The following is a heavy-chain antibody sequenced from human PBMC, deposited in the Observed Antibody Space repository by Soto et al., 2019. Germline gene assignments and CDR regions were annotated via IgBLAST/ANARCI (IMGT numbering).Heavy chain of an antibody. CDR2: IYYNGST. CDR3: ARHYGDYYYYYGMDV. CDR1: GGSISSSNYY. Sequence: QLQLQESGPGLVKPSETLSLTCTVSGGSISSSNYYWGWIRQPPGKVLEWIGSIYYNGSTYYNPSLKSRVTISVDTSKNQFSLKLSSVTAADTAVYYCARHYGDYYYYYGMDVWGQGTTVTVSS. J-gene: IGHJ6*02. V-gene: IGHV4-39*01. D-gene: IGHD4-17*01.